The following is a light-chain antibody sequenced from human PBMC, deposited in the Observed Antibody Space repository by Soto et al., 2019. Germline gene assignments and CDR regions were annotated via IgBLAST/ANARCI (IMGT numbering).Light chain of an antibody. V-gene: IGKV3-20*01. Sequence: IVLTQSPGTLSLSPGERATLFCRASQSVTSNYFAWYQQKPGQAPRLLIYGISDRATGIPDRFSGSGSGTDFSLTISRLEPEDFAVYYCQQYGSSLWTFGQGTKVDI. CDR2: GIS. CDR3: QQYGSSLWT. CDR1: QSVTSNY. J-gene: IGKJ1*01.